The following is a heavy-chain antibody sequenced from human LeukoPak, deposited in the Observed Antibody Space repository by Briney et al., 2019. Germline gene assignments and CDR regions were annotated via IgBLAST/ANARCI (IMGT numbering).Heavy chain of an antibody. Sequence: GGSLRLSCAASGFTLSNYGMNWVRQAPGTGLEWVPYISSTSSAKNYAYSVKGRLTISRDNAKTLLYLQMNSLRVEDTAVYYCARGGAARPDYWGQGALVTVSS. D-gene: IGHD6-6*01. CDR1: GFTLSNYG. J-gene: IGHJ4*02. CDR3: ARGGAARPDY. V-gene: IGHV3-48*01. CDR2: ISSTSSAK.